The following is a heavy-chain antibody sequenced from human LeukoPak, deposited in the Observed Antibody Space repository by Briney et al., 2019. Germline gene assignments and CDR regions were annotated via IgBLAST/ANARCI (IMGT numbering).Heavy chain of an antibody. D-gene: IGHD6-19*01. CDR2: IYPNSGGK. Sequence: AAEKVSSKASGHTFTGYYMHWVRQAPGQGFECMGWIYPNSGGKNYAQKLQSRVTMTRDTSISTAYMELSRLRSDDTAVYYCARENVAVAGTASGDLDYWGQGTLVTVSS. V-gene: IGHV1-2*02. J-gene: IGHJ4*02. CDR3: ARENVAVAGTASGDLDY. CDR1: GHTFTGYY.